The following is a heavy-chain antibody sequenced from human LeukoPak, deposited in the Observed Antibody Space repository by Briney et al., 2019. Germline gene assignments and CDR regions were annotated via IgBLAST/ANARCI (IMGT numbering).Heavy chain of an antibody. D-gene: IGHD6-19*01. CDR1: GFTFSNYN. V-gene: IGHV3-48*02. CDR2: ISTSGRAI. CDR3: ASAGSGPY. Sequence: GGSLRLSCAASGFTFSNYNMNWVRQAPGKGLEWVSYISTSGRAIFYADSVKGRFTISRDNAKNSLYLQMNSLRDEDTAVYYCASAGSGPYWGQGTLVTASS. J-gene: IGHJ4*02.